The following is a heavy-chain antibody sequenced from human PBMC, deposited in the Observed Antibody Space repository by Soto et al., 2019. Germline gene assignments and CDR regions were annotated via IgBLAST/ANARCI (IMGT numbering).Heavy chain of an antibody. V-gene: IGHV1-2*04. CDR3: ARETGMTVFDM. D-gene: IGHD2-21*02. CDR2: VNPNSGGT. J-gene: IGHJ3*02. CDR1: GYTFTDYF. Sequence: ASVKVSCKASGYTFTDYFLHWVRQAPGQGLEWMGWVNPNSGGTSYAQKFKDWVTMTRDTSINTAYMELRRLRSDDTALYFCARETGMTVFDMWGQGTMVTVS.